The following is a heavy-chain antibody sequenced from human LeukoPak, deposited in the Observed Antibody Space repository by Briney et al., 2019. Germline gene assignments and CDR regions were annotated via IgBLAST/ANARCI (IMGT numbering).Heavy chain of an antibody. CDR1: GGSISSYY. J-gene: IGHJ3*02. V-gene: IGHV4-59*01. Sequence: SETLSLTCTVSGGSISSYYWSWIRQPPGKGLEWIGYIYYSGSTNYNPSLKSRVTISVDTSKNQFSLKLSSVTAADTAVYYCARAGDIVVVPAATPGVTFDIWGQGTMVTVSS. CDR2: IYYSGST. CDR3: ARAGDIVVVPAATPGVTFDI. D-gene: IGHD2-2*01.